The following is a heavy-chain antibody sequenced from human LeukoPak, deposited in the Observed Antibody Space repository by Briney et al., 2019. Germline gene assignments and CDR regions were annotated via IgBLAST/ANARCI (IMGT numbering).Heavy chain of an antibody. J-gene: IGHJ4*02. CDR2: ISGTTNYT. CDR3: ATTMPAAYGCSWGFDS. D-gene: IGHD6-13*01. CDR1: GFTFSAYT. V-gene: IGHV3-21*01. Sequence: GGSLRLSCAASGFTFSAYTVNWVRQAPGKGLEWVSSISGTTNYTYYADSVKGRFTISRDNAKNSLSLQMNSLRAEDTAVYYCATTMPAAYGCSWGFDSWGPGTLVTVSS.